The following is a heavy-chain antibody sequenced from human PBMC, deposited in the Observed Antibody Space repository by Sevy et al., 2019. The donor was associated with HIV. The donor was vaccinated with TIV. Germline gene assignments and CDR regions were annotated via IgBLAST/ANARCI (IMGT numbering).Heavy chain of an antibody. Sequence: GGSLRLSCAASGFTFSSYWMNWVRQAPGKGLEWVANIKQEGSEKYYVDSVKGRFTISRDNAKNSLYLQMNSLRAEDTAVYYCAREVEMATTYFDYWGQGTLVTVSS. CDR1: GFTFSSYW. CDR2: IKQEGSEK. CDR3: AREVEMATTYFDY. D-gene: IGHD5-12*01. V-gene: IGHV3-7*01. J-gene: IGHJ4*02.